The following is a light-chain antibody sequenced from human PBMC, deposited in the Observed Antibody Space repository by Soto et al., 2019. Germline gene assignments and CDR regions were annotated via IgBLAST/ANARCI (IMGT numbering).Light chain of an antibody. J-gene: IGKJ4*01. CDR1: QSISSY. CDR2: DAT. CDR3: QQANSFPLT. V-gene: IGKV1-39*01. Sequence: DIQMTQSPSSLSASVGDRVTITCRASQSISSYLNWYQQKPGKAPKLLIHDATSLESGVPSRFSGSGSGTDFTLTISSLQPEDFATYYCQQANSFPLTFGGGTKVDIK.